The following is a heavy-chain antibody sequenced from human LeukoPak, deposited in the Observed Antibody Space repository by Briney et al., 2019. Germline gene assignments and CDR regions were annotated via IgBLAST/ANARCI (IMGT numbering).Heavy chain of an antibody. CDR3: AKPGAAGTSSDAFDI. CDR1: GFTFSSYA. CDR2: IWYDGSNK. D-gene: IGHD6-13*01. Sequence: GGSLRLSCAASGFTFSSYAMHWVRQAPGKGLEWVAVIWYDGSNKYYADSVKGRFTISRDNSKNTLYLQMNSLRAEDTAVYYCAKPGAAGTSSDAFDIWGQGTMVTVSS. J-gene: IGHJ3*02. V-gene: IGHV3-33*06.